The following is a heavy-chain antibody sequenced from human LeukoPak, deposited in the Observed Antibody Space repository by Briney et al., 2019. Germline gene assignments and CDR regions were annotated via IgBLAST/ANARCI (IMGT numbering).Heavy chain of an antibody. V-gene: IGHV4-4*07. CDR1: GGSISGYY. CDR2: IYTSGTS. J-gene: IGHJ4*02. Sequence: SETLSLTCSVSGGSISGYYWSWIRQPAGKGLEWIGRIYTSGTSNYNPSLKSRVTMSVDTSKNQFSVKLSSVTAADAAVYYCARADFWSGYRFDFWGQGTLVTVSS. CDR3: ARADFWSGYRFDF. D-gene: IGHD3-3*01.